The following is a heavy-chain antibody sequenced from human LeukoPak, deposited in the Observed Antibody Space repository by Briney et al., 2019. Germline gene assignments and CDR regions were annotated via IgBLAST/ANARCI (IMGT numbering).Heavy chain of an antibody. CDR2: IYPGDSDT. V-gene: IGHV5-51*01. D-gene: IGHD6-19*01. CDR1: GYSFTSYW. J-gene: IGHJ4*02. CDR3: ARRRAAVAGNPLGAYFDY. Sequence: GESLKISCKGSGYSFTSYWIGWVRQLPGKGLEWMGIIYPGDSDTRYSPSFQGQVTISADKSISTAYLQWSSLKASDTAMYYCARRRAAVAGNPLGAYFDYWGQGTLVTVSS.